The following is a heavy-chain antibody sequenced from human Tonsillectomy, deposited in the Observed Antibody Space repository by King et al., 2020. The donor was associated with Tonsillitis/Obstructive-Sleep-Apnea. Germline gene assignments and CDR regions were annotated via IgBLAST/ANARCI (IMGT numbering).Heavy chain of an antibody. CDR3: AHSPGYCSGGSCYWFDP. V-gene: IGHV2-5*02. J-gene: IGHJ5*02. CDR2: IYWDDDK. Sequence: TLKESGPTLVKPTQTLTLTCTFSGFSLSTSGVGVGWIRQPPGKALEWLALIYWDDDKRSSPSLKSRLTITKDTSKNQVVLTMTNMDPVDPATYYCAHSPGYCSGGSCYWFDPWGQGTLVTVSS. CDR1: GFSLSTSGVG. D-gene: IGHD2-15*01.